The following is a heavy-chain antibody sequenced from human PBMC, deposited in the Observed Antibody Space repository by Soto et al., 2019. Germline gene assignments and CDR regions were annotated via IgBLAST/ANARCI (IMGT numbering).Heavy chain of an antibody. CDR1: GFTFSDYY. Sequence: GGSLRLSCAASGFTFSDYYMSWIRQAPGKGLEWVSYISSSGSTIYYADSVKGRFTISRDNAKNSLYLQMNSLRAEDTAVYYCASLLVPAAIGYYYYGMDVWGQGTTVTVSS. CDR3: ASLLVPAAIGYYYYGMDV. CDR2: ISSSGSTI. V-gene: IGHV3-11*01. D-gene: IGHD2-2*02. J-gene: IGHJ6*02.